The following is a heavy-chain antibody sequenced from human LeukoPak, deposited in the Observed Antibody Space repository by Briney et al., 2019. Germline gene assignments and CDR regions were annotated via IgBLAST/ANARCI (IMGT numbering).Heavy chain of an antibody. CDR3: ARVFDSGSQAYFYYMDV. D-gene: IGHD3-10*01. CDR1: DDSITIYY. V-gene: IGHV4-59*01. Sequence: PSETLSLTCTVSDDSITIYYWSWIRQPPGKGLEWIGYIDHTGITNYNPSLKSRVTMSVDTSKNQFSLKVSSVTAADTAVYYCARVFDSGSQAYFYYMDVWGKGTTVTIFS. CDR2: IDHTGIT. J-gene: IGHJ6*03.